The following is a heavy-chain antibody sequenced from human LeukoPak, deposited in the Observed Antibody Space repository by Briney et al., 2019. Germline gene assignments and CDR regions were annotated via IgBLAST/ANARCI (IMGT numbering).Heavy chain of an antibody. Sequence: SETLSLTCTVSGGSISSYYWSWIRQPPGKGLEWIGYIYYSGSTNYNPSLKSRVTISVDTSKNQFSLKLSSVTAAGTAVYYCARLYYYDSSGHDAFDIWGQGTMVTVSS. CDR3: ARLYYYDSSGHDAFDI. D-gene: IGHD3-22*01. CDR1: GGSISSYY. CDR2: IYYSGST. J-gene: IGHJ3*02. V-gene: IGHV4-59*01.